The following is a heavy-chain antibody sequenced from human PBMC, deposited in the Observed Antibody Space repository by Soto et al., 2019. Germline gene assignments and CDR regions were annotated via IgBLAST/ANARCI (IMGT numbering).Heavy chain of an antibody. V-gene: IGHV3-30-3*01. CDR2: ISYDGSNK. CDR3: ARVRAARHGPYYYYGMDV. J-gene: IGHJ6*02. CDR1: GFTFSSYA. Sequence: GGSLRLSCAASGFTFSSYAMHWVRQAPGKGLEWVAVISYDGSNKYYADSVKGRFTISRDNSKNTLYLQMNSLRAEDTAVYYCARVRAARHGPYYYYGMDVWGQGTTVTVSS. D-gene: IGHD5-18*01.